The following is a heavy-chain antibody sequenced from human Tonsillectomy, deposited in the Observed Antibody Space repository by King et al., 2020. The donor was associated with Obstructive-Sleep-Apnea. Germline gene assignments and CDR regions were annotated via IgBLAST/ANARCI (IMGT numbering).Heavy chain of an antibody. J-gene: IGHJ4*02. D-gene: IGHD3-22*01. Sequence: QLVQSGAEVKKPGSSVKVFCKASGVTLISYAIIWVRQAPGQGLEWMGGIIPILHITNYAQKFQGKVTITADKSTSTAYMELSSLRSEDTAVYYCALQYYYDTSGSHDPLAKTFDYWGQGTLVTVSS. CDR1: GVTLISYA. CDR2: IIPILHIT. CDR3: ALQYYYDTSGSHDPLAKTFDY. V-gene: IGHV1-69*04.